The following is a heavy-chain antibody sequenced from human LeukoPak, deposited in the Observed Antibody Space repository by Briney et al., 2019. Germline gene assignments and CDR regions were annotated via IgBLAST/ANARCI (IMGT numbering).Heavy chain of an antibody. J-gene: IGHJ4*02. CDR2: ISPYNPNK. V-gene: IGHV1-18*01. Sequence: APVKVSCKTSGYVFMSYGISWVRQAPGQGLEWMGWISPYNPNKNYAQKFQGRVTMTTDTSTNTAYVELRSLRSDDTAVYYCARHYDFWSGSEALYYFDYWGQGTLVTVSS. CDR3: ARHYDFWSGSEALYYFDY. D-gene: IGHD3-3*01. CDR1: GYVFMSYG.